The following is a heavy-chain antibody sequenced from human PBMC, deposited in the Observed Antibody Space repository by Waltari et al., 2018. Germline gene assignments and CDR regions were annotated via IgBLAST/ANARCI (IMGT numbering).Heavy chain of an antibody. J-gene: IGHJ4*02. D-gene: IGHD2-8*01. V-gene: IGHV1-69*01. CDR2: IIPIFGTA. CDR3: ARDLGGYCTNGVCDFDY. Sequence: QVQLVQSGAEVKKPGSSVKVSCKASGGTFSSYAISWVRQAPGQGLEWMGVIIPIFGTANYAQKFQGRVTITADESTSTAYMELSSLRSEDTAVYYCARDLGGYCTNGVCDFDYWGQGTLVTVSS. CDR1: GGTFSSYA.